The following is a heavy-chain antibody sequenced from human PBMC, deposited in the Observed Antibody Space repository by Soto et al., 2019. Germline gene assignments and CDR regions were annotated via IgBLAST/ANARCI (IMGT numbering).Heavy chain of an antibody. CDR1: GFTFSSYW. D-gene: IGHD6-19*01. CDR3: VRGPIAVAGILS. CDR2: INSDGSST. Sequence: EVQLVESGGGLVQPGGSLRLSCAASGFTFSSYWMHWVRQVPGKGLVWVSRINSDGSSTTYADSVKGRFTISRDNAKNTLYLQMNSLRAEDTAVYYCVRGPIAVAGILSWGQGTLVTVSS. V-gene: IGHV3-74*01. J-gene: IGHJ5*02.